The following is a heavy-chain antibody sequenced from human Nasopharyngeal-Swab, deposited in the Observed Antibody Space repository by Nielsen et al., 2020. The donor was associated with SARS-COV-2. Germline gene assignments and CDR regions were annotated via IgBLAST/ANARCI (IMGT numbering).Heavy chain of an antibody. CDR2: MNLNSGNT. CDR3: TRETIRWRYYYIDV. J-gene: IGHJ6*03. Sequence: ASVKVSCKASGYTFVTYDINWVRQAPGQGLEWLGWMNLNSGNTGYAPKFQDRIILTRNTSTTTAYMELSGLRSEDPAVYYCTRETIRWRYYYIDVWGKGTSVTVSS. CDR1: GYTFVTYD. V-gene: IGHV1-8*01. D-gene: IGHD2-21*01.